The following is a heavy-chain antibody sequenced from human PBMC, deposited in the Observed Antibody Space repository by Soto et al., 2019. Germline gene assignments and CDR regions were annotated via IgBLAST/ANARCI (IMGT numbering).Heavy chain of an antibody. V-gene: IGHV3-33*01. Sequence: QVQLVESGGGVVRPGRSLRLSCEASGFTFSSYGMHWVRQAPGKGLEWVAFIWYDGSNVKYADSVRGRFTISRDNSKNTMYLQMNSLRVEDTAVYYCARGIAVALGWLDPWGQGTLVTVSS. D-gene: IGHD6-19*01. CDR1: GFTFSSYG. J-gene: IGHJ5*02. CDR2: IWYDGSNV. CDR3: ARGIAVALGWLDP.